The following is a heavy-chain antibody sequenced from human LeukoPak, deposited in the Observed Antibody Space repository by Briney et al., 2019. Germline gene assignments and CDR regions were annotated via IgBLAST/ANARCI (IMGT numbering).Heavy chain of an antibody. D-gene: IGHD5-12*01. CDR1: GGSISSSSYY. CDR3: ARGFRYSGYASGH. CDR2: IYYSGST. V-gene: IGHV4-39*07. J-gene: IGHJ4*02. Sequence: SETLSLTCTVSGGSISSSSYYWGWIRQPPGKGLEWIGSIYYSGSTYYNPSLKSRVTISVDTSKSQFSLKLSSVTAADTAVYYCARGFRYSGYASGHWGQGTLVTVSS.